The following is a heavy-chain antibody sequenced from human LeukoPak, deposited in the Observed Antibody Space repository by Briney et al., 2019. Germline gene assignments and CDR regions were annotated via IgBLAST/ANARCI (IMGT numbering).Heavy chain of an antibody. V-gene: IGHV1-18*01. J-gene: IGHJ1*01. D-gene: IGHD3-16*01. CDR2: ISAYNGKT. CDR3: ARGLLTFGGVNGGPQALEYFQH. Sequence: GASVKVSCKASGYTFTSYGISWVRQAPGQGLEWMGWISAYNGKTNYAQKLQGRVTMTTDTSTSTAYMELRSLRSDDTAVYYCARGLLTFGGVNGGPQALEYFQHWGQGTLVTVSS. CDR1: GYTFTSYG.